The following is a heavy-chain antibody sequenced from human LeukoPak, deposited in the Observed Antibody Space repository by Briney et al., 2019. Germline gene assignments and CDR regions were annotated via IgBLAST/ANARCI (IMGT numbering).Heavy chain of an antibody. CDR3: ARRRDGYSYFDY. CDR2: ISAYNGNT. D-gene: IGHD5-24*01. V-gene: IGHV1-18*01. CDR1: GYTFTSYG. Sequence: ASVKVSCKASGYTFTSYGVSWVRQAPGQGLEWMGWISAYNGNTNYAQKLQGRVTMTRDTSTSTVYMELSSLRSEDTAVYYCARRRDGYSYFDYWGQGALVTVSS. J-gene: IGHJ4*02.